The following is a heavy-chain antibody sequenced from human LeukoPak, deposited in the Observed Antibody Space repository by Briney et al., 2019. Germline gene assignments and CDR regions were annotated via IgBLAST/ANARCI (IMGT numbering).Heavy chain of an antibody. D-gene: IGHD1-1*01. CDR2: IVVGSGNK. V-gene: IGHV1-58*01. CDR3: ATDDVTSGTKTALGY. J-gene: IGHJ4*02. Sequence: AAKVSCKASGFTFTSTAVQWVRQARGQGREWIGWIVVGSGNKNYAQKFQERVTINRDMSTSTGYMELSSLRSEDTAVYYCATDDVTSGTKTALGYWGQGTLVTVSS. CDR1: GFTFTSTA.